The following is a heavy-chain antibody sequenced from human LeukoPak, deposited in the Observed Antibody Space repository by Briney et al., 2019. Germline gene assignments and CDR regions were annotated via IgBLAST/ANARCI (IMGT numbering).Heavy chain of an antibody. Sequence: PSETLSLTCTVSGGSISSSSYYWGWIRQPPGKGLEWIGSIYYSGSTYYNPSLKSRVTISVDTSKNQFSLKLSSVTAADTAVYYCARRGELLDYWGQGTLVTVSS. J-gene: IGHJ4*02. CDR3: ARRGELLDY. D-gene: IGHD1-26*01. CDR1: GGSISSSSYY. V-gene: IGHV4-39*07. CDR2: IYYSGST.